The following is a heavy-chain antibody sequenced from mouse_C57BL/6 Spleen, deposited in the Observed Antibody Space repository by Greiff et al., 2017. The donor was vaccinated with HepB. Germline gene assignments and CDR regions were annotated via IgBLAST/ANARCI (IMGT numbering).Heavy chain of an antibody. V-gene: IGHV1-69*01. D-gene: IGHD3-2*02. CDR2: IDPSDSYT. Sequence: QVQLQQPGAELVMPGASVKLSCKASGYTFTSYWMHWVKQRPGQGLEWIGEIDPSDSYTNYNQKFKGKSTLTVDKSSSTAYMQLSSLTSEDSAVYYCARSASSGYFDDWGQGTTLTVSS. CDR3: ARSASSGYFDD. CDR1: GYTFTSYW. J-gene: IGHJ2*01.